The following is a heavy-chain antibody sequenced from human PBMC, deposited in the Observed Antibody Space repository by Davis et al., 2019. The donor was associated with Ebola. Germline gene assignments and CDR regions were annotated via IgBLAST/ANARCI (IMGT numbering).Heavy chain of an antibody. CDR2: ISAYNGNT. D-gene: IGHD3-3*01. J-gene: IGHJ6*02. Sequence: ASVKVSCKASGYTFTSYGISWVRQAPGQGLEWMGWISAYNGNTNYAQKLQGRVTMTTDTSTSTAYMELSSLRSEDTAVYYCARDRKYYDFWSGLSYGMDVWGQGTTVTVSS. V-gene: IGHV1-18*04. CDR3: ARDRKYYDFWSGLSYGMDV. CDR1: GYTFTSYG.